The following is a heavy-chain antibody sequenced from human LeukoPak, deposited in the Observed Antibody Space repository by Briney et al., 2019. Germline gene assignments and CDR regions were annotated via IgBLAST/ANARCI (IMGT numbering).Heavy chain of an antibody. V-gene: IGHV3-43*02. CDR1: GFTFEDYG. CDR3: AKCVYSNIYYWFDP. CDR2: ITGNGVST. Sequence: GGSLRLSCATSGFTFEDYGMHWVRQAPGKGLEWVSLITGNGVSTYYADSVKGRFTISRDNSKNSLYLQMNSLRTEDTALYYCAKCVYSNIYYWFDPWGQGTLVSVSS. J-gene: IGHJ5*02. D-gene: IGHD6-13*01.